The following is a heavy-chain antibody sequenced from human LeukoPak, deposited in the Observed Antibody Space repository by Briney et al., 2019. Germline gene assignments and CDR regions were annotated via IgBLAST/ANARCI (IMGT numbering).Heavy chain of an antibody. Sequence: PSETLSLTCAVYGGSFSGYYWSWIRQPPGKGLEWIGEINHSGSTNYNPSLKSRVTISVDTSKNQFSLKLSSVTAADTAVYYCARGPATYDFWSGYYSRGDYYYYMDVWSKGTTVTVPS. CDR3: ARGPATYDFWSGYYSRGDYYYYMDV. CDR1: GGSFSGYY. D-gene: IGHD3-3*01. V-gene: IGHV4-34*01. CDR2: INHSGST. J-gene: IGHJ6*03.